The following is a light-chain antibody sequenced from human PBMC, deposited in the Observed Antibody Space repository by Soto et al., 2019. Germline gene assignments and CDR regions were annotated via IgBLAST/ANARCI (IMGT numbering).Light chain of an antibody. V-gene: IGLV2-14*01. J-gene: IGLJ1*01. CDR1: SNDVGDYKH. CDR3: SSSSSGGLYV. Sequence: SALTQPASVSGSPGQSITISCTGTSNDVGDYKHVSWYQQSPGKVPKLLIYNVNNRPSGVSDRFSGSRSGYTASLTISGLQAEDESDYFCSSSSSGGLYVFGTGTKLTVL. CDR2: NVN.